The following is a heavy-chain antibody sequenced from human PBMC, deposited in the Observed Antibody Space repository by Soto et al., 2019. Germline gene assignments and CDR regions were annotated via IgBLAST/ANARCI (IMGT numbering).Heavy chain of an antibody. CDR1: GYIFTGYY. V-gene: IGHV1-2*04. J-gene: IGHJ6*03. CDR3: ERGWDYNGDYERHDYYTDV. D-gene: IGHD4-17*01. CDR2: INPNSSGT. Sequence: ASVKVSCKASGYIFTGYYMHWVRQAPGQGLEWMGWINPNSSGTNYAQKFQGWVTMTRDTSISTAYMQLSRLRSDDKAVYFCERGWDYNGDYERHDYYTDVWGKGTPVTVSS.